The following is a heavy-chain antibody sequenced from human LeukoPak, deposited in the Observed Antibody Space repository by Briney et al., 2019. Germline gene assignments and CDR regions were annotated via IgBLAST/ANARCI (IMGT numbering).Heavy chain of an antibody. CDR3: LLGIGIYFGDYDDY. V-gene: IGHV4-30-4*08. CDR1: GGSINSDNYY. D-gene: IGHD4-17*01. CDR2: VYYTGST. J-gene: IGHJ4*02. Sequence: SETLSLTCTVSGGSINSDNYYWSWIRQPPGKGLEWIGYVYYTGSTSYNPSLKRRVTISMDTAKNQFSLKLSSVTAADTAVYYCLLGIGIYFGDYDDYWGEGTLVTVSS.